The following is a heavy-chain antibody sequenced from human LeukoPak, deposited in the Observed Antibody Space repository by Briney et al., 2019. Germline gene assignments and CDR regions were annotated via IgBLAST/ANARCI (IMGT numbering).Heavy chain of an antibody. D-gene: IGHD3-22*01. V-gene: IGHV3-30*02. CDR2: IRYDGSNK. Sequence: HPGGSLRLSCAASGFTFSSYGMHWVRQAPGKGLERVAFIRYDGSNKYYADSVKGRFTISRDNSKNTLYLQMNSLRAEDTAVYYCAKNLYYYDSSGHLFDYWGQGTLVTVSS. CDR3: AKNLYYYDSSGHLFDY. J-gene: IGHJ4*02. CDR1: GFTFSSYG.